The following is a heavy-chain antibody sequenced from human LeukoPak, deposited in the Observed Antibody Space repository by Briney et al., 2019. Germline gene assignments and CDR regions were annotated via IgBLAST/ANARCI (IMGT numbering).Heavy chain of an antibody. D-gene: IGHD3-22*01. J-gene: IGHJ5*02. CDR1: GCTFSSYA. CDR3: ARATEYYYDSSGYYTVNWFDP. CDR2: IIPIFCTA. V-gene: IGHV1-69*06. Sequence: ASVKVSCKASGCTFSSYAISWVRQPPGQGLEWMGGIIPIFCTANYAQKFQGRVTITADKSTSTAYMELSSLRSEDTAVYYCARATEYYYDSSGYYTVNWFDPWGQGTLVTVSS.